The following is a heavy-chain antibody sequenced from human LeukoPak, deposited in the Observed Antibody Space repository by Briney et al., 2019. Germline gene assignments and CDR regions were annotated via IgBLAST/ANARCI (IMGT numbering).Heavy chain of an antibody. CDR1: GFTFSTYS. CDR2: ISSSSFTI. Sequence: GPLRLSCAASGFTFSTYSMNWVRQAPGKGLEWVSYISSSSFTIHYADSVKGRFTISRENAKSSLYLQMNSLRAEDTAVYYCARDANYHVSSDYYDAFDIWGQGTMVTVSS. V-gene: IGHV3-48*04. CDR3: ARDANYHVSSDYYDAFDI. D-gene: IGHD3-22*01. J-gene: IGHJ3*02.